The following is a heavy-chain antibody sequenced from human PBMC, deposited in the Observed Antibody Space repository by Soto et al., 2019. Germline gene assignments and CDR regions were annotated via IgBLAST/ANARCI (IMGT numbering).Heavy chain of an antibody. V-gene: IGHV3-53*01. Sequence: EVQLVESGGGLIQPGGSLRLPCAASGFTVSSNYMSWVRQAPGKGLEWVSVIYSGGSTYYADSVKGRFTISRDNSKNTLYLQMNSLRAEDTAVYYCARNGYCGGDCYIDYWGQGTLVTVSS. CDR2: IYSGGST. CDR1: GFTVSSNY. J-gene: IGHJ4*02. CDR3: ARNGYCGGDCYIDY. D-gene: IGHD2-21*02.